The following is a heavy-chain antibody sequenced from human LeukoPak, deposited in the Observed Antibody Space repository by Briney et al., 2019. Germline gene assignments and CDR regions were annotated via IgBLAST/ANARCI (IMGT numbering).Heavy chain of an antibody. CDR3: ARHKAERGSSGYDWGAFDV. Sequence: GESLKISCKNSGYRFNNYWIGWVRQMPGKGLEWMGIIYPDDSDTRYSPSFQGQVTISADKSISTAYLQWSSLRASDTAMYYCARHKAERGSSGYDWGAFDVWGQGTMVTVSS. D-gene: IGHD5-12*01. V-gene: IGHV5-51*01. CDR1: GYRFNNYW. CDR2: IYPDDSDT. J-gene: IGHJ3*01.